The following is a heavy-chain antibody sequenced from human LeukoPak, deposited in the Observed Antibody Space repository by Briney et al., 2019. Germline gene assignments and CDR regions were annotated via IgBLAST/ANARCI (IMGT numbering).Heavy chain of an antibody. V-gene: IGHV1-2*02. CDR3: ARDRVATAPNNWFDP. CDR1: GYIFTDYY. D-gene: IGHD5-12*01. Sequence: ASVKVSCKASGYIFTDYYMHWVRQAPGQGLEWMGWINPNSGGTTYPQKFQGRVTMTRDTSISTAYMELSRLKSDDTAVYYCARDRVATAPNNWFDPWGQGTLVTVSS. J-gene: IGHJ5*02. CDR2: INPNSGGT.